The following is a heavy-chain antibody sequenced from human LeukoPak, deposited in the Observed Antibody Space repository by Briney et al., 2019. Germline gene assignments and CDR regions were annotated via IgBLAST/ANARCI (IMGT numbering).Heavy chain of an antibody. CDR3: ARDRSSGWYVYDY. J-gene: IGHJ4*02. V-gene: IGHV3-53*01. Sequence: GVSLRLSCAASGFTVSSNYMSWVRQAPGKGLEWLAVIYSGSSTYYADSVKGRFTISRDNSKNTLYLQMNSLRAEDTAVYYCARDRSSGWYVYDYWGQGTLVTVSS. CDR2: IYSGSST. CDR1: GFTVSSNY. D-gene: IGHD6-19*01.